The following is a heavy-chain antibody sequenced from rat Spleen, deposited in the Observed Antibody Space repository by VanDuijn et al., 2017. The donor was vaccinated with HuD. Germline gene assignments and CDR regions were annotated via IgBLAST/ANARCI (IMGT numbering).Heavy chain of an antibody. V-gene: IGHV5-29*01. D-gene: IGHD1-7*01. CDR3: ARRHYGYDY. CDR2: ISYGDSSGHSGT. J-gene: IGHJ2*01. Sequence: EVQLVESDGGLVQPGRSLKLSCAASGFTFSDYGVAWVRQAPTTGLEWVATISYGDSSGHSGTYYRDSVKGRFTISRDNAKSTLSLQMDSLRSEDTATYYCARRHYGYDYWGQGVMVTVSS. CDR1: GFTFSDYG.